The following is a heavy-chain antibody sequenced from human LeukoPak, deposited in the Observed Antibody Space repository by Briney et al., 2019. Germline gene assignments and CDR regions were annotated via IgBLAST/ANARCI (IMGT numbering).Heavy chain of an antibody. J-gene: IGHJ4*02. CDR2: INAGNGNT. Sequence: ASVKASCKASGYTFTSYAMHWVRQAPGQRLEWMGWINAGNGNTKYSQKLQGRVTITRDTSASTAYMELSSLRSEDTAVYYCARWWSGYGDSFDYWGQGTLVTVSS. V-gene: IGHV1-3*01. CDR3: ARWWSGYGDSFDY. CDR1: GYTFTSYA. D-gene: IGHD6-25*01.